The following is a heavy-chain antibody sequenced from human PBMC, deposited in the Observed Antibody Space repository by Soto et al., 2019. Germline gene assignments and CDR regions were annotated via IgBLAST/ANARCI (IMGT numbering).Heavy chain of an antibody. Sequence: SATLSPTCIVTGSSIPSSIYFGGWTRQPPGKGLEWIGSIYYSGSTYYNPSLKSRVTVSVDTSKNQFSLKLSSVTAADTAVYYCVRHPSDLWFDPWGQG. CDR3: VRHPSDLWFDP. CDR1: GSSIPSSIYF. J-gene: IGHJ5*02. V-gene: IGHV4-39*01. D-gene: IGHD2-21*02. CDR2: IYYSGST.